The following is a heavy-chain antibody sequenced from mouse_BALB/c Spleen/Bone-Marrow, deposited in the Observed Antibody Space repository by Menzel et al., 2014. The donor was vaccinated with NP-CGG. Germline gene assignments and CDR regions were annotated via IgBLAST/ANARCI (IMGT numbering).Heavy chain of an antibody. J-gene: IGHJ4*01. CDR2: TYPGSGNT. D-gene: IGHD3-1*01. Sequence: VQLQQSGPELVKPGASVKISCKASGYTFTDYYINWVKQKPGQGLEWIGWTYPGSGNTKYNEKFKGKATLTVDTSSSTAYMQHSSLTSEDTTVYFCTNLGRYAMDYWGQGTSVTVSS. V-gene: IGHV1-84*02. CDR3: TNLGRYAMDY. CDR1: GYTFTDYY.